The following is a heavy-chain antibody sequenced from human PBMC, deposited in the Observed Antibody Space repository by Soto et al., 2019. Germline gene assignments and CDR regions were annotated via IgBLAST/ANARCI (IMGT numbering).Heavy chain of an antibody. V-gene: IGHV4-59*01. CDR1: GGSISSYY. J-gene: IGHJ4*02. CDR3: ARTSTNYYYDSSGYGY. Sequence: PSETLSLTCTVSGGSISSYYWSWIRQPPGKGLEWIGYIYYSGSTNYNPPLKSRVTISVDTSKNQFSLKLSSVTAADTAVYYCARTSTNYYYDSSGYGYWGQGTLVTVSS. CDR2: IYYSGST. D-gene: IGHD3-22*01.